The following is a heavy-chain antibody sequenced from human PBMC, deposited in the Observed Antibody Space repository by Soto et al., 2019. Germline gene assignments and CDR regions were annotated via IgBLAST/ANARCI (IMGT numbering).Heavy chain of an antibody. Sequence: GGSKRHSNAASELNISSYAMSWIRQKQGKGLEWVSAISRSGDITYYADSVKGRFTISRDNSKNTLYLQMNNLRAEDTAIYNCEKDYGDDIPFDYWGQGTLVTVS. V-gene: IGHV3-23*01. CDR1: ELNISSYA. CDR3: EKDYGDDIPFDY. CDR2: ISRSGDIT. D-gene: IGHD4-17*01. J-gene: IGHJ4*02.